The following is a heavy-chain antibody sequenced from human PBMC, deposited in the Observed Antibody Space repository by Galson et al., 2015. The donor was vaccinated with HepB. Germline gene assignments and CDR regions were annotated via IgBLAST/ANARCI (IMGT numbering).Heavy chain of an antibody. Sequence: SLRLSCAASGVTFSNYAMHWVRQAPGRGLEWVGRIKSKIDGATTDYAAPVKGRFTISRDDSKNMLSLQMNSLRAEDTAVYYCAKGNCGGGCYRFFDYWGQGTLVTVSS. CDR1: GVTFSNYA. CDR3: AKGNCGGGCYRFFDY. J-gene: IGHJ4*02. V-gene: IGHV3-15*01. D-gene: IGHD2-21*01. CDR2: IKSKIDGATT.